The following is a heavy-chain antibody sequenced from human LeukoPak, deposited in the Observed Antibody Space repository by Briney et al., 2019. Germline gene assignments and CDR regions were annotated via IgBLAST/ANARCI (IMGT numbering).Heavy chain of an antibody. J-gene: IGHJ6*03. V-gene: IGHV3-53*01. CDR2: IYSGGST. CDR1: GFTVSSNY. CDR3: ASGTGSYRTPYYYMDV. D-gene: IGHD3-10*01. Sequence: GGSLRLSCAASGFTVSSNYMSWVRQAPGEGLEWVSVIYSGGSTYYADSVKGRFTISRDNSKNTLYLQMNSLRAEDTAVYYCASGTGSYRTPYYYMDVWGTGTTVTVSS.